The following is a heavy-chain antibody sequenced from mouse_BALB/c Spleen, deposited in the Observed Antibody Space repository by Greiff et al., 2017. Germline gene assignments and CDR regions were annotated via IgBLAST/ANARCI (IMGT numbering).Heavy chain of an antibody. D-gene: IGHD2-2*01. CDR3: ARGRGYGAWFAY. CDR1: GFTFSSYA. Sequence: EVKVEESGGGLVKPGGSLKLSCAASGFTFSSYAMSWVRQTPEKRLEWVASISSGGSTYYPDSVKGRFTISRDNARNILYLQMSSLRSEDTAMYYCARGRGYGAWFAYWGQGTLVTVSA. J-gene: IGHJ3*01. V-gene: IGHV5-6-5*01. CDR2: ISSGGST.